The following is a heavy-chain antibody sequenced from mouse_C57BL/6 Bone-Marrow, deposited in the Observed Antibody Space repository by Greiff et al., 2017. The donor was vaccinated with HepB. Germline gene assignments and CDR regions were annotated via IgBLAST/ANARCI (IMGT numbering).Heavy chain of an antibody. CDR3: ARRYYGSILAWFAY. CDR1: GYAFTNYL. D-gene: IGHD1-1*01. J-gene: IGHJ3*01. V-gene: IGHV1-54*01. CDR2: INTGSGGT. Sequence: VQLQQSGAELVRPGTSVKVSCKASGYAFTNYLIEWVKQRPGQGLEWIGVINTGSGGTNYNEKFKGKATLTADKSSSTVDMQLSSLTSEDSAVYFCARRYYGSILAWFAYWGQGTLVTVSA.